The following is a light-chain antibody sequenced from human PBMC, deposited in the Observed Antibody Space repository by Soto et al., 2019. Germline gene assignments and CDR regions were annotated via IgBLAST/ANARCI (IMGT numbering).Light chain of an antibody. CDR2: SNN. V-gene: IGLV1-44*01. CDR3: AAWDDSLNGRV. Sequence: QSVLTQPPSASGTPGQRVTISCSGSTSNIGSNTVNWYQQLPGTAPKLLIYSNNQRPSGVPGRFSGSKSGTSASLAISGLQSEDGADYYCAAWDDSLNGRVFGTGTKLTVL. CDR1: TSNIGSNT. J-gene: IGLJ1*01.